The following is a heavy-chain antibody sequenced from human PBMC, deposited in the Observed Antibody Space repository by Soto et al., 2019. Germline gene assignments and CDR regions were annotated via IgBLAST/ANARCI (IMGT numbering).Heavy chain of an antibody. D-gene: IGHD4-17*01. V-gene: IGHV1-2*02. Sequence: QVQLVQSGAEVKKPGASVKVSCKASGYTFTGYYMHWVRQAPGQGLEWMGWINPNSGGTNYAQKFQGRVNMTRDTSISTAYMELSRLRSDDTAVYYCARGREMTTVTKGYGMDVWGQGTTVTVSS. CDR1: GYTFTGYY. J-gene: IGHJ6*02. CDR2: INPNSGGT. CDR3: ARGREMTTVTKGYGMDV.